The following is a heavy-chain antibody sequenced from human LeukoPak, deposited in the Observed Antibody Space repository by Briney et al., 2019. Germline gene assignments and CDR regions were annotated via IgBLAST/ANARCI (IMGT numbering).Heavy chain of an antibody. V-gene: IGHV4-4*07. Sequence: SESLSLTCTVSGGSISSYYWSWIRQPAGKGLEWIGRIYTSGSTNYNPSLKSRVTMSVDTSKNQFSLKLSSVTAADTAVYYCASGSMVYYYYYYMGVWGKGTTVTVSS. J-gene: IGHJ6*03. CDR3: ASGSMVYYYYYYMGV. D-gene: IGHD2-8*01. CDR2: IYTSGST. CDR1: GGSISSYY.